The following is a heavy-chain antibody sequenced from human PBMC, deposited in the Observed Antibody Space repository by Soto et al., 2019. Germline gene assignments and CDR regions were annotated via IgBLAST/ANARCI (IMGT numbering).Heavy chain of an antibody. CDR3: ARGSIAARYDAFDI. J-gene: IGHJ3*02. D-gene: IGHD6-6*01. Sequence: SETLSLTCAVYGGSFSGYYWSWIRQPPGKGLEWIGEINHSGSTNYNPSLKSRVTISVDTSKNQFSLKLSSVTAADTAVYYCARGSIAARYDAFDIWGQGTMVTV. V-gene: IGHV4-34*01. CDR2: INHSGST. CDR1: GGSFSGYY.